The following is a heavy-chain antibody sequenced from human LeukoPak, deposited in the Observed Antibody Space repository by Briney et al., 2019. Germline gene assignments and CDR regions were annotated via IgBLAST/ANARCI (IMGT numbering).Heavy chain of an antibody. D-gene: IGHD3-22*01. CDR3: AKDPTMIVVVIPDY. CDR2: VSGSGGST. Sequence: GGSLRLSCAASGFTFSSYAMSWVRQAPGKGLEWVSAVSGSGGSTYYADSVKGRFTISRDNSKNTLYLQMNSLRAEDTAVYYCAKDPTMIVVVIPDYWGQGTLVTVSS. J-gene: IGHJ4*02. CDR1: GFTFSSYA. V-gene: IGHV3-23*01.